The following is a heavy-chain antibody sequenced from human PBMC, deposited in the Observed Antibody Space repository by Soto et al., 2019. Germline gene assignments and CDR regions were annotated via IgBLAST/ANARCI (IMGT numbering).Heavy chain of an antibody. D-gene: IGHD6-13*01. CDR1: GFTFSNYW. V-gene: IGHV3-7*03. Sequence: EVQLVESGGGWVQPGGSLRLSCAASGFTFSNYWMTWVRQAPGKGLEWVANIKQDGSQKYYVDSVKGRFTISRDNAKNSLYLEMNSLRADDTAVYSCARILPIEAAGAPYWFVPWGQGTLVTVSS. CDR3: ARILPIEAAGAPYWFVP. J-gene: IGHJ5*02. CDR2: IKQDGSQK.